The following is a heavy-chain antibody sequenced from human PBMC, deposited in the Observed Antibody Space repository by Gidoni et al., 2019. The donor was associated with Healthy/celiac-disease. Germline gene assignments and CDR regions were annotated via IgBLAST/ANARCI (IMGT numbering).Heavy chain of an antibody. CDR3: SKDMDPAAAGGEGFDY. V-gene: IGHV3-9*01. CDR1: GFNFDDYA. CDR2: ISWNSVRI. D-gene: IGHD6-13*01. J-gene: IGHJ4*02. Sequence: EVQLVESGGGLVQPGRSWRHSCAASGFNFDDYAMHWFRQAPGKGLVLVSGISWNSVRIGYADSVKGRFTISRDNAKISLYLQMNSLRAEDTALYYCSKDMDPAAAGGEGFDYWGQGTLVTVSS.